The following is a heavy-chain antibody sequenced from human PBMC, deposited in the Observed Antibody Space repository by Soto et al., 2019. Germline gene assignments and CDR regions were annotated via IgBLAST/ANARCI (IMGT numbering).Heavy chain of an antibody. D-gene: IGHD1-1*01. Sequence: SETLSLTCDVYGGSFSDYHWSWIRQPPGKGLEWIGEIKYSESSNYNPSLKSRVTILVDTSRNQFSLKLSSVTAADTAVYYCARDGYLYGSFDYWGQGTLVTVSS. J-gene: IGHJ4*02. CDR2: IKYSESS. V-gene: IGHV4-34*01. CDR3: ARDGYLYGSFDY. CDR1: GGSFSDYH.